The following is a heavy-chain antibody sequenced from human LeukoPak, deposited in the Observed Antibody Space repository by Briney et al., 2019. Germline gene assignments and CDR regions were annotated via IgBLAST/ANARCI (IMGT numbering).Heavy chain of an antibody. J-gene: IGHJ6*01. CDR2: IWYDATYK. CDR3: AREDYDILTGYYNPPLGYYGMDV. Sequence: GGSLRLSCAASGFTFNSYGMHWVRQAPGKGLEWVAMIWYDATYKYYADSVKGRFTISRDNSKNTLYLQMNSLRAEDTAVYYCAREDYDILTGYYNPPLGYYGMDVWGQGTTVTVSS. CDR1: GFTFNSYG. D-gene: IGHD3-9*01. V-gene: IGHV3-30*02.